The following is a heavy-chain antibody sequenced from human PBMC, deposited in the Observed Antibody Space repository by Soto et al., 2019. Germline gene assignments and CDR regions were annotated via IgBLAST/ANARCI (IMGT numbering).Heavy chain of an antibody. CDR1: GYTFTSYY. CDR3: ARVVGYCSGGSCYPDAFDI. CDR2: INPSGGST. Sequence: ASVKVSCKASGYTFTSYYMHWVRQAPGQGLEWMGIINPSGGSTSYAQKFQGRVTMTRDTSTSTVYMELSSLRSEDTAVYYCARVVGYCSGGSCYPDAFDISGQGTMVTVSS. D-gene: IGHD2-15*01. J-gene: IGHJ3*02. V-gene: IGHV1-46*03.